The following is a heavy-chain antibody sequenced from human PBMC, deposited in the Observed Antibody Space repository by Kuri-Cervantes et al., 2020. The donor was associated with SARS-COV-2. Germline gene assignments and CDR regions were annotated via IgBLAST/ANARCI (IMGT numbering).Heavy chain of an antibody. D-gene: IGHD3-10*01. CDR2: INPNSGGT. Sequence: ASVKVSCKASGYTFTGYYMHWVRQAPGQGLEWMGWINPNSGGTNYAQKFQGRVTMTRDTSISTAYMELSRLRSDGTAVYYCASYGFDLNYYYYYYMDVWGKGTTVTVSS. CDR3: ASYGFDLNYYYYYYMDV. V-gene: IGHV1-2*02. J-gene: IGHJ6*03. CDR1: GYTFTGYY.